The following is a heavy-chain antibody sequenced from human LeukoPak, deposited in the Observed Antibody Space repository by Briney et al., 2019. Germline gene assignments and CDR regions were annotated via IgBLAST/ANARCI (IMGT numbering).Heavy chain of an antibody. V-gene: IGHV4-59*01. J-gene: IGHJ4*02. Sequence: SETLSLTCTVSGGSISSYYWSWIRQPPGKGLEWIGSMYYSGSTTYNPSLKSRVTISVDTSKNQFSLKLTSVTAADTAVYYCATLRNSYFDYWGQGTLVTVSS. CDR3: ATLRNSYFDY. D-gene: IGHD1/OR15-1a*01. CDR1: GGSISSYY. CDR2: MYYSGST.